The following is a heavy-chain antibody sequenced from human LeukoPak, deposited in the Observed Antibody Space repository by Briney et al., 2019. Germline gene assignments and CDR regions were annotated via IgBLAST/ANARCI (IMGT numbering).Heavy chain of an antibody. Sequence: SETLSLTCAVYGGSFSGYYWSWIRHPPGKGLEWIGEINHSGSTNYNPSPQSRVTISVDTSKNQFSLKLSSVTAADTAVYSCARSRGNFVAGDRAFDIWGEGTMVTVYS. CDR3: ARSRGNFVAGDRAFDI. CDR2: INHSGST. CDR1: GGSFSGYY. V-gene: IGHV4-34*01. D-gene: IGHD3-10*01. J-gene: IGHJ3*02.